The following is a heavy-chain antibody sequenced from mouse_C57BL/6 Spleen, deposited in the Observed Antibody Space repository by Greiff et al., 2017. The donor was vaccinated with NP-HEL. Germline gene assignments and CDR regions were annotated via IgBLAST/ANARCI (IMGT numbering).Heavy chain of an antibody. CDR1: GFTFSDYG. Sequence: EVQGVESGGGLVQPGGSLKLSCAASGFTFSDYGMAWVRQAPRKGPEWVAFISNLAYSIYYADTLTGRFTISRENAKNTLYLEMSSLRSEDTAMYYCARRDRIRGAMDYWGQGTSVTVSS. D-gene: IGHD3-2*01. CDR2: ISNLAYSI. CDR3: ARRDRIRGAMDY. V-gene: IGHV5-15*04. J-gene: IGHJ4*01.